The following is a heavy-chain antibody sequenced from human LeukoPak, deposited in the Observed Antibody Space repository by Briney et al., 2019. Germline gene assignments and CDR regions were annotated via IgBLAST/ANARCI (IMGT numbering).Heavy chain of an antibody. V-gene: IGHV3-33*08. D-gene: IGHD6-19*01. CDR2: IWYDRSNK. Sequence: GESLRLSCAASGLTFSSYAMSWVRQAPGKGLEWVSIIWYDRSNKYYADSVKGRFTISKDNSKNTLYLQMNSLRAEDTAVYYCARDPGHNGWYGDSWGQGTLVTVSS. CDR1: GLTFSSYA. J-gene: IGHJ4*02. CDR3: ARDPGHNGWYGDS.